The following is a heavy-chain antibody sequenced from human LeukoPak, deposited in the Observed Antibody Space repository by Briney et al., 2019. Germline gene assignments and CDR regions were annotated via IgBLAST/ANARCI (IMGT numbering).Heavy chain of an antibody. CDR1: GFTLSGYW. CDR3: ARGTDYFDY. CDR2: INQDGSQK. Sequence: PGGSLRLSCAASGFTLSGYWMSWVRQAPGKGLEWVANINQDGSQKYYVDSVKGRFTISRDNAKNSLYLQMNSLRAEDTALYYCARGTDYFDYWGQGTLVTASS. J-gene: IGHJ4*02. V-gene: IGHV3-7*01.